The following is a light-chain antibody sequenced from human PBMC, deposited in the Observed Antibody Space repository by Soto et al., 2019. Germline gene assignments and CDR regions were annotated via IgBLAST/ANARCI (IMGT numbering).Light chain of an antibody. CDR3: ASYTSGTTPFV. Sequence: QSVLTQPASVSGSPGQSITISCTGTNSDVGDYNYVSWYQQLPGKAPKLMIYEVSNRPSGVSSRFSGSKSGNTASLTISGLQSEDEADYYCASYTSGTTPFVFGTGTKVTVL. CDR1: NSDVGDYNY. V-gene: IGLV2-14*01. J-gene: IGLJ1*01. CDR2: EVS.